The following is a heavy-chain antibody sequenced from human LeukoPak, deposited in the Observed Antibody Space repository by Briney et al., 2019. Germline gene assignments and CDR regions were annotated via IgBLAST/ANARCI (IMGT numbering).Heavy chain of an antibody. V-gene: IGHV3-30*18. Sequence: GGSLRLSCAASGFAFSSYGMHWVRQAPGKGLEWVAVISYDGSNKYNADSVKGRFTISRDNSKNTVYLQMNSLRAEDTAVCYCAKVRYSSSYYYGMDVWGQGTTVTVSS. CDR1: GFAFSSYG. CDR2: ISYDGSNK. J-gene: IGHJ6*01. CDR3: AKVRYSSSYYYGMDV. D-gene: IGHD6-13*01.